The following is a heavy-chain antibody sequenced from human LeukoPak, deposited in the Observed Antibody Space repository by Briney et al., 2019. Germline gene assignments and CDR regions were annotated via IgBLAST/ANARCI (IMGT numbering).Heavy chain of an antibody. Sequence: SETLSLTCTVSGYSISSDYYWGWIRQPPGKGLEWIGEINHSGSTNYNPSLKSRVTLSVDTSKNQFSLKLSSVTAADTAVYYCARAAGGYTYYDYWGQGTLVTVSS. D-gene: IGHD5-12*01. CDR1: GYSISSDYY. CDR2: INHSGST. CDR3: ARAAGGYTYYDY. J-gene: IGHJ4*02. V-gene: IGHV4-38-2*02.